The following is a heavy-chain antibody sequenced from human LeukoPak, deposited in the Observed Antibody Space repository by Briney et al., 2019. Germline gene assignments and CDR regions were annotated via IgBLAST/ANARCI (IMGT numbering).Heavy chain of an antibody. V-gene: IGHV7-4-1*02. J-gene: IGHJ4*02. CDR3: ARGFRQSDY. Sequence: ASVTVSCKVSGYTLTELSMHWVRQAPGQGLEWMGWINTNTGNPTYAQGFTGRFVFSLDTSDSTAYLQISSLKAEDTAVYYCARGFRQSDYWGQGTLVTVSS. CDR2: INTNTGNP. D-gene: IGHD6-19*01. CDR1: GYTLTELS.